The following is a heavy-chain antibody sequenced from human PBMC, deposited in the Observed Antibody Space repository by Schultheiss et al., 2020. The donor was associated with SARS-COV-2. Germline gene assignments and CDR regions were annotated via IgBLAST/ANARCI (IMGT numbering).Heavy chain of an antibody. V-gene: IGHV3-30*18. CDR2: ISYDGSNK. CDR1: GFSFSSHG. Sequence: GGSLRLSCAASGFSFSSHGMYWVRQAPGEGLEWVAVISYDGSNKYYADSVKGRFTISRDNSKNTLYLQMNSLRAEDTAVYYCAKNRERGYRNWFDPWGQGTLVTVSS. J-gene: IGHJ5*02. D-gene: IGHD5-18*01. CDR3: AKNRERGYRNWFDP.